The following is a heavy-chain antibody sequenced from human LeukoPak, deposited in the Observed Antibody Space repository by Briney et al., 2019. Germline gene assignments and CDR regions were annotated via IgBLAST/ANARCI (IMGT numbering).Heavy chain of an antibody. J-gene: IGHJ3*02. CDR2: IYSAGST. CDR3: AREIPGSGGAFDI. D-gene: IGHD6-19*01. CDR1: GFTVSSNY. Sequence: GGSLRLSCAASGFTVSSNYMSWVRQAPGKALEWVSVIYSAGSTYYADSVKGRFTISRDNSKNTLYLQMNSLRAEDTAVYYCAREIPGSGGAFDIWGQGTMVTVSS. V-gene: IGHV3-53*01.